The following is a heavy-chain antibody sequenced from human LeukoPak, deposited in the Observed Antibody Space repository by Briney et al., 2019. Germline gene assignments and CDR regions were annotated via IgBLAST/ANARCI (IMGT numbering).Heavy chain of an antibody. Sequence: SVKVSCKASGYTFTGYYMHWVRQAPGQGLEWRGWINPNSGGTNYAQKFQGRVTMTRDTSISTAYMELSRLRSDDTAVYYCARDRDYKGDAFDIWGQGTMVTVSS. D-gene: IGHD4-11*01. V-gene: IGHV1-2*02. CDR1: GYTFTGYY. CDR2: INPNSGGT. CDR3: ARDRDYKGDAFDI. J-gene: IGHJ3*02.